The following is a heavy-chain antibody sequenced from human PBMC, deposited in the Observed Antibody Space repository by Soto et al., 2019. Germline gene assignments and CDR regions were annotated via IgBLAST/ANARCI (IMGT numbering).Heavy chain of an antibody. CDR2: IYYSGST. V-gene: IGHV4-59*01. J-gene: IGHJ5*02. CDR3: ARDQATRWFDP. CDR1: GGSISGYY. D-gene: IGHD5-12*01. Sequence: SETLSLTCTVSGGSISGYYWSWIRQPPGKGLEWIGYIYYSGSTNYNPSLKSRVTISVDTSKNQSSLKLSSVTAADTAVYYCARDQATRWFDPWGQGTLVTVSS.